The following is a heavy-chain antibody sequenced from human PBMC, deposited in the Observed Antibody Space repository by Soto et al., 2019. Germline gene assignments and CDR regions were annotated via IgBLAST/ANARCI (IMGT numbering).Heavy chain of an antibody. CDR1: GYTLTVLS. D-gene: IGHD6-19*01. CDR3: AACIAVAGSKADDAFDI. CDR2: FDPEDGET. Sequence: ASVKVSCKVSGYTLTVLSMHWVRQAPGKGLEWMGGFDPEDGETIYAQKFQGRVTMTEDTSTDTAYMELSSLRSEDTAVYYCAACIAVAGSKADDAFDIWGQGTMVTVSS. J-gene: IGHJ3*02. V-gene: IGHV1-24*01.